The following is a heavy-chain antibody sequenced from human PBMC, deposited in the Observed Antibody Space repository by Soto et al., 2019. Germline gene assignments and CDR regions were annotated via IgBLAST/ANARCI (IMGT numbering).Heavy chain of an antibody. CDR1: GGSISSGGYY. Sequence: SETLSLTCTVSGGSISSGGYYWSWIRQHPGKGLEWIGYIYYSGSTYYNPSLKSRVTISVDTSKNQFSLKLSSVTAADTAVYYRARASSIAAVDYWGQGTLVTVSS. J-gene: IGHJ4*02. V-gene: IGHV4-31*03. CDR2: IYYSGST. D-gene: IGHD6-6*01. CDR3: ARASSIAAVDY.